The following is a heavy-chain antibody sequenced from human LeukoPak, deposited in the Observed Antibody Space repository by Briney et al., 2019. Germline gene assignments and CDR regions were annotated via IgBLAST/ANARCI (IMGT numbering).Heavy chain of an antibody. J-gene: IGHJ6*02. D-gene: IGHD4-17*01. CDR2: IIPILGIA. CDR3: ARDDYGDDYYYGMDV. Sequence: SVKVSCKASGGTFSSYAISWVRQAPGQGLEWMGRIIPILGIANYAQKLQGRVTMTTDTSTSTAYMELRSLRSDDTAVYYCARDDYGDDYYYGMDVWGQGTTVTVSS. CDR1: GGTFSSYA. V-gene: IGHV1-69*04.